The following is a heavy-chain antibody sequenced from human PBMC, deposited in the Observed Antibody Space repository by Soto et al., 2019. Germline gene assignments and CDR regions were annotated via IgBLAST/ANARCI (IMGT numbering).Heavy chain of an antibody. CDR2: ISYDGSNK. D-gene: IGHD1-26*01. CDR1: GFTFSSYA. Sequence: PVGSLRLSCAASGFTFSSYAMHWVRQAPGKGLEWVAVISYDGSNKYYADSVKGRFTISRDNSKNTLYLQMNSLRAEDTAVYYCARATNSGSYVGPFDYWGQGTLVTVSS. V-gene: IGHV3-30-3*01. CDR3: ARATNSGSYVGPFDY. J-gene: IGHJ4*02.